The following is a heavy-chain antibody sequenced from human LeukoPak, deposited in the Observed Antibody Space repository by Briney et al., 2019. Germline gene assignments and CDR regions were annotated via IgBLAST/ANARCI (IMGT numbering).Heavy chain of an antibody. J-gene: IGHJ6*02. CDR2: ISRSSSYI. CDR1: VFTFSSYY. Sequence: GGSLRLSCAASVFTFSSYYMNWVRQPPGKGLGWVLSISRSSSYIYYADSVKGRFTVSEDNAKNSLYLQMNSLRGEDTAVYYCARVGCSSSSCPMDVWGQGTRSPSP. V-gene: IGHV3-21*01. CDR3: ARVGCSSSSCPMDV. D-gene: IGHD2-2*01.